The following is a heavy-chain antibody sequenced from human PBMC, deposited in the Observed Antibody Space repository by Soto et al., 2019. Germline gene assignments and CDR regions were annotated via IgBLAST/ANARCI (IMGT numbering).Heavy chain of an antibody. J-gene: IGHJ5*02. CDR2: TRNKANSYTT. Sequence: EVQLVESGGGLVQPGGSLRLSCAASGFIFSDHYMDCVRQAPGKGLEWVGRTRNKANSYTTEYAASVKGRFTISRDDATNSLYLPMNSLKTEDTAVYYCAIGSGSYLMWFDPWGQGTLVTVSS. CDR3: AIGSGSYLMWFDP. D-gene: IGHD1-26*01. V-gene: IGHV3-72*01. CDR1: GFIFSDHY.